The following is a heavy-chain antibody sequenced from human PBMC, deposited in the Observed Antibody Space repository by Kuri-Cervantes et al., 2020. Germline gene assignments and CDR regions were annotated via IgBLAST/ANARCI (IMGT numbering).Heavy chain of an antibody. CDR1: GYSFTSYW. CDR2: IYPDDSDS. V-gene: IGHV5-51*01. CDR3: TTPGILGATDTFDI. Sequence: GGSLRLSCKGSGYSFTSYWIGWVRQMPGKGLEWMGIIYPDDSDSRYSPSFQGQVTISADKSISTAYLQWSSLKASDTAMYYCTTPGILGATDTFDIWGQGTMVTVSS. D-gene: IGHD1-26*01. J-gene: IGHJ3*02.